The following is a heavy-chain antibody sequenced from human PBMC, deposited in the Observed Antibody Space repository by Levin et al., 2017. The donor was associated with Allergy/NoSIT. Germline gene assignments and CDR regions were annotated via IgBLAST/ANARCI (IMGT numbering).Heavy chain of an antibody. CDR1: GGTFSSYA. CDR2: IIPIFGTP. J-gene: IGHJ6*02. CDR3: ASTASVADCSGGRCYSTRPLPDYYYGMDV. V-gene: IGHV1-69*13. Sequence: SVKVSCKSSGGTFSSYAISWVRQAPGQGLEWMGGIIPIFGTPNYAQRFQGRVTITADESTRTAYMELSSLRSEDTAVYYCASTASVADCSGGRCYSTRPLPDYYYGMDVWGQGTTVTVSS. D-gene: IGHD2-15*01.